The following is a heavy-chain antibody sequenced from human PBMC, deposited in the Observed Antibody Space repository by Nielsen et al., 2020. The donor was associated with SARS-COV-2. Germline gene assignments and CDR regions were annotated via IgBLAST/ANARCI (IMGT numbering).Heavy chain of an antibody. CDR1: GGSFSGYY. CDR2: INHSGST. CDR3: ARGSFGGWYVSKNYYYYYYMDV. J-gene: IGHJ6*03. D-gene: IGHD6-19*01. Sequence: SETLSLTCAVYGGSFSGYYWSWIRQPPGKGLEWIGEINHSGSTNYNPSLKSRVTISVDTSKNQFSLKLSSVTAADTAVYYCARGSFGGWYVSKNYYYYYYMDVWGKGTTVTVSS. V-gene: IGHV4-34*01.